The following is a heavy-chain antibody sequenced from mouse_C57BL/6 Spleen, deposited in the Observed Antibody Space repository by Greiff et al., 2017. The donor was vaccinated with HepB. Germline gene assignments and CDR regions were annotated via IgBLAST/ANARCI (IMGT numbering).Heavy chain of an antibody. CDR3: ARNRDGYYEGWFAY. V-gene: IGHV2-9-1*01. CDR1: GFSLNSYA. CDR2: IWTGGGT. Sequence: VKLVESGPGLVAPSQSLSITCTVSGFSLNSYAISWVRQPPGKGLEWLGVIWTGGGTNYNSALKSRLSISKDNSKSQVFLKMNSLQTDDTARYYCARNRDGYYEGWFAYWGQGTLVTVSA. J-gene: IGHJ3*01. D-gene: IGHD2-3*01.